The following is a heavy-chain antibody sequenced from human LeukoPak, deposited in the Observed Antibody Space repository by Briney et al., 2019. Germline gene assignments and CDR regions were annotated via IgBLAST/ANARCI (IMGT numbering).Heavy chain of an antibody. CDR3: ATPYSGGYQGLDI. V-gene: IGHV4-39*01. Sequence: SETLSLTCTVSGGSISSSSYYWGWIRQPPGKGLEWIGSIYYSGSTYYNPTLKSRVTIFVDTSKNQFSLKLSSVTAADTAVYYCATPYSGGYQGLDIWGQGTMVTVSS. D-gene: IGHD1-26*01. J-gene: IGHJ3*02. CDR1: GGSISSSSYY. CDR2: IYYSGST.